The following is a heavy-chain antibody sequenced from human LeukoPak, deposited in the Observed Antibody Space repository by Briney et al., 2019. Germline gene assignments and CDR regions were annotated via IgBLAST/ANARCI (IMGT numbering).Heavy chain of an antibody. Sequence: PGRSLRLSCAASGFTLSSYGMHWVRQAPGKGLEWVGRIKSKTDGGTTDYAAPVEGRFTISRDDSKNTLYLQMNSLKTEDTAVYYCTTGITMVRGVIHLIDYWGQGTLVTVSS. CDR1: GFTLSSYG. J-gene: IGHJ4*02. CDR3: TTGITMVRGVIHLIDY. CDR2: IKSKTDGGTT. D-gene: IGHD3-10*01. V-gene: IGHV3-15*01.